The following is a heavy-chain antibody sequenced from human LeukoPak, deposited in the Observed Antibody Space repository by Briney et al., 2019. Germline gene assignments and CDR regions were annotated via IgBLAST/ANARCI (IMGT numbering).Heavy chain of an antibody. CDR3: ARGRRDGYPHGAFDI. D-gene: IGHD5-24*01. CDR2: VYYSGST. CDR1: GGSIRSSGYY. J-gene: IGHJ3*02. V-gene: IGHV4-39*07. Sequence: SETLSLTCTVSGGSIRSSGYYWGWIRQPPGKGLEWIGSVYYSGSTYYNPSLKSRVTISEDTSKSHFSLKLSSVTAADTAVYYCARGRRDGYPHGAFDIWGQGTMVTVSS.